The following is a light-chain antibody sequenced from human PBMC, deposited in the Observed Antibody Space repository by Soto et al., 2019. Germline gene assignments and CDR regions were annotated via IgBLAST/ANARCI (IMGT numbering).Light chain of an antibody. CDR2: GAS. J-gene: IGKJ4*02. CDR3: QQYNNWHPLT. V-gene: IGKV3-15*01. CDR1: QSVSSN. Sequence: EIVMTQSPATLSVSPGERATLSCRASQSVSSNLAWYQHKPGQAPRLLIYGASTRATGIPARFSGSGSGTEFTLTISSLQSEDFAVYYCQQYNNWHPLTFGGGTKVEIK.